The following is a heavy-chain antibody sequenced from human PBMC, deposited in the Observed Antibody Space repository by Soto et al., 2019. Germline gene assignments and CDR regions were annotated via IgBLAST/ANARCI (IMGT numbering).Heavy chain of an antibody. CDR2: IYYTGST. CDR1: GVSIKSGGFY. CDR3: ATQPRYDSSGYFYY. J-gene: IGHJ4*02. Sequence: ASETLSLTCSVSGVSIKSGGFYWTWIRQLPGKGLEWIGDIYYTGSTFYHPSLETRVTLSLDTSNNQFSLNLGSVTAADTAVYYCATQPRYDSSGYFYYWGQVTQVTVCS. V-gene: IGHV4-31*03. D-gene: IGHD3-22*01.